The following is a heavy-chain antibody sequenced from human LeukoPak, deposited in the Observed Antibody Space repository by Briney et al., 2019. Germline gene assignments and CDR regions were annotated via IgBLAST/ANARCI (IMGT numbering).Heavy chain of an antibody. CDR2: ISGGGETM. J-gene: IGHJ3*02. Sequence: PGGSLRLSCVASGFTFRSYEMNWVRQAPGKGLEWVSYISGGGETMYYGDSVEGRFTTSRDNAKNSVYLQMNSLRDEDTAGYYCVRVTGSPQTFDMWGQGTMVTVSS. CDR3: VRVTGSPQTFDM. D-gene: IGHD2-15*01. V-gene: IGHV3-48*03. CDR1: GFTFRSYE.